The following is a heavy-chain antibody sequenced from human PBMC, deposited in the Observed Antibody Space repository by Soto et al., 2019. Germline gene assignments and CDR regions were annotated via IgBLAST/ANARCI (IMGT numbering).Heavy chain of an antibody. Sequence: PSETLSLTCTVSGGSISSYYWSWIRQPQGKGLEWIGYIYYSGSTNYNPSLTSRVTISVDTSKNQFSLKLSSVTAADTAVYYCARTPGDFWSGYYMGYYYYGMDVWGQGTTVTVSS. V-gene: IGHV4-59*01. CDR3: ARTPGDFWSGYYMGYYYYGMDV. CDR1: GGSISSYY. D-gene: IGHD3-3*01. CDR2: IYYSGST. J-gene: IGHJ6*02.